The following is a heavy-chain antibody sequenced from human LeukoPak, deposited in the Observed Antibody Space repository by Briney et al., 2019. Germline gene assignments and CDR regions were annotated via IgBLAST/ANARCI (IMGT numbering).Heavy chain of an antibody. CDR3: ARSRNIRGAFDM. CDR1: GGSISSGGYC. V-gene: IGHV4-31*03. CDR2: IYSSGST. J-gene: IGHJ3*02. Sequence: PSETLSLTCTVSGGSISSGGYCWSWIRQHPGKGLEWIGYIYSSGSTYYIPSLKSRVTISVGTSKNQFSLKLSSVTAADTAVYYCARSRNIRGAFDMCGEGTMVTVSS.